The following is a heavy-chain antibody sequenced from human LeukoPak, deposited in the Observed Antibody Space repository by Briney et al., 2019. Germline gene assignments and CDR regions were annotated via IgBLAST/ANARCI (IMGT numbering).Heavy chain of an antibody. Sequence: PSETLSLTCAVYGGSFSGYYWSWIRQPPGKGLEWIGEINHSGSTNYNPSLKRRVTISVDTSKNQFSLKLSSVTAADTAVYYCARCGGDCRNWGQGTLVTVSS. CDR1: GGSFSGYY. J-gene: IGHJ4*02. CDR2: INHSGST. V-gene: IGHV4-34*01. D-gene: IGHD2-21*02. CDR3: ARCGGDCRN.